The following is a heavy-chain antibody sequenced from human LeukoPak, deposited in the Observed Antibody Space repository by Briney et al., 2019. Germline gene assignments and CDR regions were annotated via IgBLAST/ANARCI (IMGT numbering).Heavy chain of an antibody. CDR2: MNPNRGNT. Sequence: GASVKVSCKASGYTFTSYDLNWVRQATGQGLEWVGWMNPNRGNTGYAQKFQGRVTITRNTSISTAYMELSSLRSEGTAVYYCARIPAGDAFDIWGRGTMVTVSS. CDR3: ARIPAGDAFDI. J-gene: IGHJ3*02. CDR1: GYTFTSYD. V-gene: IGHV1-8*03.